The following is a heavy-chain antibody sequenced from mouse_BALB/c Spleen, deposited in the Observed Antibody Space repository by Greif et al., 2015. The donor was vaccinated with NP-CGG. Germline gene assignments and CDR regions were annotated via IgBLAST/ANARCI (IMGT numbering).Heavy chain of an antibody. CDR1: GYTFTSYW. CDR3: TGYGNYEDYAMDY. Sequence: QVQLQQSGAELVRPGASVKLSCKASGYTFTSYWINWVKQRPGQGLEWIGNIYPSDSYTNYNQKFKDKATLTVDKSSSTAYMQLSSPTSEDSAVYYCTGYGNYEDYAMDYWGQGTSVTVSS. D-gene: IGHD2-1*01. V-gene: IGHV1-69*02. J-gene: IGHJ4*01. CDR2: IYPSDSYT.